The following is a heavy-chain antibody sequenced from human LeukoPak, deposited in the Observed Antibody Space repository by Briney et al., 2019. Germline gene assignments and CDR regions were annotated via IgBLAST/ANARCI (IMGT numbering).Heavy chain of an antibody. Sequence: PSETLSLTCTVFGGSIRNYYWSWIRQPPGRGLEWIGFIHYTGSTNYNPSLKSRVTIAVDTSKNKFSLKLTSVTAADTAVYYCARVEGYSSTWSPFDIWGQGTMVTVSS. D-gene: IGHD6-13*01. J-gene: IGHJ3*02. CDR1: GGSIRNYY. CDR2: IHYTGST. V-gene: IGHV4-59*01. CDR3: ARVEGYSSTWSPFDI.